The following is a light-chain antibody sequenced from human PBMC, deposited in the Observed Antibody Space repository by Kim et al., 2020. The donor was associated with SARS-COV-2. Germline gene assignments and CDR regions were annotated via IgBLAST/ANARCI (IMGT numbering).Light chain of an antibody. CDR3: QVSYNTPPMYS. CDR2: AAS. J-gene: IGKJ2*03. CDR1: QSISSY. V-gene: IGKV1-39*01. Sequence: SVGDRVTITCRASQSISSYVNWYQQKPGKAPKLLIYAASTLRSGVPSRFSGSGSGTDFTLTISGLRPEDFATYYCQVSYNTPPMYSFGQGTKLEI.